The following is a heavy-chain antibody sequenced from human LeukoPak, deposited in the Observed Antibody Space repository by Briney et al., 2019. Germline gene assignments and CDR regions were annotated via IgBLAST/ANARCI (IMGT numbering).Heavy chain of an antibody. CDR1: GGSINSYY. CDR2: IYTSGST. J-gene: IGHJ5*02. Sequence: SETLSLTCTVFGGSINSYYWSWIRQPPGKVLEWIGYIYTSGSTNYNPSLKSRVTISVDTSKNQFSLKLSSVTAADTAVYYCARDLAYYDILEDWFDPWGQGTLVTVSS. CDR3: ARDLAYYDILEDWFDP. V-gene: IGHV4-4*09. D-gene: IGHD3-9*01.